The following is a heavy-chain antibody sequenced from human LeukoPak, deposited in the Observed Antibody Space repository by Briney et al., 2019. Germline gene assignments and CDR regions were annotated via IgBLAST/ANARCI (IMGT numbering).Heavy chain of an antibody. CDR2: INPNSGGT. J-gene: IGHJ5*02. D-gene: IGHD5-24*01. CDR1: GYTFTGYY. Sequence: PGASVKVSCKASGYTFTGYYMHWVRQAPGQGLEWMGWINPNSGGTNYAQKFQGRVTMTRDTSISTAYMELSRLRSDDTAVYYCARLEMATKSDVTLMRRMGGGPNWFDPWGQGTLVTVSS. CDR3: ARLEMATKSDVTLMRRMGGGPNWFDP. V-gene: IGHV1-2*02.